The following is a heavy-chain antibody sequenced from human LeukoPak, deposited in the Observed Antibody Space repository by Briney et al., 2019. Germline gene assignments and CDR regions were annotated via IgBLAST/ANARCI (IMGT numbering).Heavy chain of an antibody. D-gene: IGHD4/OR15-4a*01. CDR3: VRIPNGANFPNWFDP. CDR1: GFILSNYN. J-gene: IGHJ5*02. Sequence: PGGSLRLSCAASGFILSNYNMNWVRRAPGKGLEWVSSISGNSNDMNYADSVKGRFTISRDNTRNSLYLQMNSLRAEDTAIHYCVRIPNGANFPNWFDPWGQGTLVTVSS. V-gene: IGHV3-21*01. CDR2: ISGNSNDM.